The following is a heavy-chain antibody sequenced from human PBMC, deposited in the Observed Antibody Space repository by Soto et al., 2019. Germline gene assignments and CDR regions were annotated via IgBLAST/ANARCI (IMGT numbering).Heavy chain of an antibody. J-gene: IGHJ6*03. D-gene: IGHD3-10*01. CDR1: GGSFSGYQ. CDR2: IDDSGNI. V-gene: IGHV4-34*01. Sequence: QVQLQQWGAGLLKPSETLSLTCAVYGGSFSGYQWTWIRQTPGKGLEWIGEIDDSGNINYNPSLQSRVTIFLDTPKKQISLKLRSVTAADTAVYFCARGLILWFGELSRRGGYYYYMDVWGKGTTVTVSS. CDR3: ARGLILWFGELSRRGGYYYYMDV.